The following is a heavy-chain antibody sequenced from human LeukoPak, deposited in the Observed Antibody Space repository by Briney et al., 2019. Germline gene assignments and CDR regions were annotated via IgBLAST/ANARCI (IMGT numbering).Heavy chain of an antibody. CDR2: IYHSGST. CDR3: ASTGAYCGGDCYPI. CDR1: GGSISSGGYS. Sequence: SQTLSLTCAVSGGSISSGGYSWSWIRQPPGKGLEWIGYIYHSGSTYYNPSLKSRVTISVDRSKNQFSLKPSSVTAADTAVYYCASTGAYCGGDCYPIWGQGTLVTVSS. D-gene: IGHD2-21*02. V-gene: IGHV4-30-2*01. J-gene: IGHJ4*02.